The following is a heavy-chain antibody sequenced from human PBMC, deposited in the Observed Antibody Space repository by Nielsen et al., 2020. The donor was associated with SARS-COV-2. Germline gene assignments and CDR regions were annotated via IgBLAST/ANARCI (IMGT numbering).Heavy chain of an antibody. D-gene: IGHD2-21*01. V-gene: IGHV3-66*01. J-gene: IGHJ5*02. CDR3: ARVVGNWFDP. CDR1: GFTVSSSY. CDR2: IYSGISST. Sequence: GGSLRLSCAASGFTVSSSYMCWVRQAPGKGLEWVSVIYSGISSTYYADSVKGRFTISREDAKNSFYLQMNSLRAEDTAVYHCARVVGNWFDPWGQGTLVTVSS.